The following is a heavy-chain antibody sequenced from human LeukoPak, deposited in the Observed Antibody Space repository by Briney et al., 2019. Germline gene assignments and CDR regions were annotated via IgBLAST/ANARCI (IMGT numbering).Heavy chain of an antibody. CDR3: AISWVYSGYAGSFDY. CDR1: GGTFSSYA. D-gene: IGHD5-12*01. Sequence: GASVKVSCKASGGTFSSYAISWVRQAPGQGLEWMGGIIPIFGTANYAQKFQGRVTITADKSTSTAYMELSSLRSEDTAVYYCAISWVYSGYAGSFDYWGQGTLVTVSS. J-gene: IGHJ4*02. V-gene: IGHV1-69*06. CDR2: IIPIFGTA.